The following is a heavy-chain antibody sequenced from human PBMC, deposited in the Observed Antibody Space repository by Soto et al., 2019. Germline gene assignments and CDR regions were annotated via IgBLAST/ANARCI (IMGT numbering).Heavy chain of an antibody. V-gene: IGHV4-34*01. D-gene: IGHD6-13*01. CDR3: ARLSRIAAASSYSYYTGVDV. J-gene: IGHJ6*02. CDR1: GGSLSGYL. CDR2: INHGGST. Sequence: SETLSLTCAVNGGSLSGYLWSWIRQPPGKGLEWIGDINHGGSTNYNPSLKSRVTISVETSKTQFSLKLRSVTAAATAVYFCARLSRIAAASSYSYYTGVDVWGQGITVTVSS.